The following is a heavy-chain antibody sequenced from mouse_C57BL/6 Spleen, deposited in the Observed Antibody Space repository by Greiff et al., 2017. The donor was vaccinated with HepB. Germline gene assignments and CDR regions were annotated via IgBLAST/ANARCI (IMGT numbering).Heavy chain of an antibody. Sequence: EVMLVESGGGLVKPGGSLKLSCAASGFTFSSYTMSWVRQTPEKRLEWVATISGGGGNTYYPDSVKGRFTISRDNAKNTLYLQMSSLRSEDTALYYCARHDGSNYFDYWGEGTTLTVSS. CDR2: ISGGGGNT. V-gene: IGHV5-9*01. CDR3: ARHDGSNYFDY. CDR1: GFTFSSYT. J-gene: IGHJ2*01. D-gene: IGHD1-1*01.